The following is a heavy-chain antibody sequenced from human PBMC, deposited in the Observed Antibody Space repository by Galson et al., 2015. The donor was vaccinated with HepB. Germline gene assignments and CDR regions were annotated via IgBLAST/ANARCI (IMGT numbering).Heavy chain of an antibody. CDR1: GFTFTRHW. J-gene: IGHJ4*02. D-gene: IGHD6-13*01. CDR3: AREPTADSS. V-gene: IGHV3-7*03. CDR2: MNEDGSEE. Sequence: SLRLSCAASGFTFTRHWMSWVRQAPGKGLEWVANMNEDGSEENYMDSVKGRFTISRDNAKNSLYLQMNSLRAEDTAVYYCAREPTADSSWGQGTLVTVSS.